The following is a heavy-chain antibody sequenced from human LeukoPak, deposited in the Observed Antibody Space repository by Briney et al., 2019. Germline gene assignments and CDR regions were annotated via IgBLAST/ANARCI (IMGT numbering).Heavy chain of an antibody. CDR1: GGSISSGGYY. Sequence: SETLSLTCTVSGGSISSGGYYWTWIRQHPGKGLEGIGYIYYSGSTYYNPSLKSRVTISIDTSKNQFSLKLTSVTAADTAVYYCAREVRTLVTFGVDYWGQGTLVTVSS. CDR2: IYYSGST. CDR3: AREVRTLVTFGVDY. V-gene: IGHV4-30-4*08. D-gene: IGHD3-16*01. J-gene: IGHJ4*02.